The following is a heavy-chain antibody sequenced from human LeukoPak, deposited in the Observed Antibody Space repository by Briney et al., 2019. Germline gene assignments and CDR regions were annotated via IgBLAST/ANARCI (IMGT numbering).Heavy chain of an antibody. CDR1: GASISGYY. CDR3: ARALWGYYDSSGSPGHYFDY. CDR2: IYYTGST. J-gene: IGHJ4*02. V-gene: IGHV4-59*01. Sequence: PSETLSLTCTVSGASISGYYWSWIRQPPGKGLEYIGYIYYTGSTKYNPSLKSRVTISVDTSKNQFSLKLSSVTAADTAVYYCARALWGYYDSSGSPGHYFDYWGQGTLVTVSS. D-gene: IGHD3-22*01.